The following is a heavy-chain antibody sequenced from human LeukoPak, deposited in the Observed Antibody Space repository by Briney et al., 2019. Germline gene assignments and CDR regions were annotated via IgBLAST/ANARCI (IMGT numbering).Heavy chain of an antibody. V-gene: IGHV3-49*04. CDR3: TRGYIVVVPAAPGRYSYGRDGYYFQH. J-gene: IGHJ1*01. Sequence: GGSLRLSCTASGFTFGDYAMSWVRQAPGKGLEWVGFIRSKAYGGTTEYAVSVKGRFTISRDDSKSIAYLQMNSLKTEDTAVYYCTRGYIVVVPAAPGRYSYGRDGYYFQHWGQGTLVTVSS. CDR2: IRSKAYGGTT. D-gene: IGHD2-2*01. CDR1: GFTFGDYA.